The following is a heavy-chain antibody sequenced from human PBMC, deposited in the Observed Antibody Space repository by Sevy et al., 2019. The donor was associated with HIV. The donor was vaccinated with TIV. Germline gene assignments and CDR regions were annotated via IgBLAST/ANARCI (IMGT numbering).Heavy chain of an antibody. Sequence: ASVKVSCKVSGYTLTELSMHWVRQAPGKGLEWMGGFDPEDGETIYAQKFQGRVTMTEDTSTDTAYMELSSLRSDDTAVYYCATNLLLDQIDYYGMDVWGQGTTVTVSS. D-gene: IGHD3-3*01. CDR1: GYTLTELS. J-gene: IGHJ6*02. CDR2: FDPEDGET. CDR3: ATNLLLDQIDYYGMDV. V-gene: IGHV1-24*01.